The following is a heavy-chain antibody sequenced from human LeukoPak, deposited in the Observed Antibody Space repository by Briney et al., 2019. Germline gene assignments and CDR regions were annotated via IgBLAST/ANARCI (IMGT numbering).Heavy chain of an antibody. J-gene: IGHJ4*02. V-gene: IGHV1-8*01. CDR2: MNPNSGNT. Sequence: ASVKVSCKASGYTFTSYDINWVRQATGQGLEWMGWMNPNSGNTGYAQKFQSSVTMTRNTSISTAYMELSSLRSEDTAVYYCARIRRTRSGRYFDYWGQGTLVTVSS. CDR3: ARIRRTRSGRYFDY. D-gene: IGHD6-19*01. CDR1: GYTFTSYD.